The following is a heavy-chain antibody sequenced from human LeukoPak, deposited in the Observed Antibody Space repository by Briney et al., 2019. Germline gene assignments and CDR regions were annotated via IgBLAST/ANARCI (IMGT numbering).Heavy chain of an antibody. Sequence: ASVKVSCKASGGTFSSYGISWVRQAPGQGLEWMGWISAYNGNTNYAQKLQGRVTMTTDTSTSTAYMELRSLRSDDTAVYYCAVGATPYYFDYWGQGTLVTVSS. V-gene: IGHV1-18*01. CDR3: AVGATPYYFDY. D-gene: IGHD1-26*01. CDR1: GGTFSSYG. J-gene: IGHJ4*02. CDR2: ISAYNGNT.